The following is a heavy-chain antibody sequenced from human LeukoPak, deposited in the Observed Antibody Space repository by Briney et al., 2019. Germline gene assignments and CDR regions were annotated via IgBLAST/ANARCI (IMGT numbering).Heavy chain of an antibody. J-gene: IGHJ4*02. D-gene: IGHD4-23*01. V-gene: IGHV3-21*01. CDR3: ARSIPLDYGGNGGDFDY. Sequence: GGSLRLSCAASGFTFSDYWMHWVRQAPGKGLEWVSSISSSSTYIYQADSVKGRFIISRDNANKSLFLQMNNLRAEDTAVYYCARSIPLDYGGNGGDFDYWGQGALVTVSS. CDR2: ISSSSTYI. CDR1: GFTFSDYW.